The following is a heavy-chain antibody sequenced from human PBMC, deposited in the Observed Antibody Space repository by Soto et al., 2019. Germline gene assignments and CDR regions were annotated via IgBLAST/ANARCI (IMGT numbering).Heavy chain of an antibody. J-gene: IGHJ5*02. CDR1: GFTFSSYA. CDR3: ASTQYSSSSVWFDP. V-gene: IGHV3-23*01. CDR2: ISGSGGST. D-gene: IGHD6-6*01. Sequence: GGPLRLSCAASGFTFSSYAMSWVRQAPGKGLEWVSAISGSGGSTYYADSVKGRFTISRDNSKNTLYLQMNSLRAEDTAVYYCASTQYSSSSVWFDPWGQGTLVTSPQ.